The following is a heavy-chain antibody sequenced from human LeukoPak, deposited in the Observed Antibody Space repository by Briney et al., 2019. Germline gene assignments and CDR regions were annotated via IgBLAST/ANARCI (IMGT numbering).Heavy chain of an antibody. Sequence: SVTLSLTCTVSGGSMTNYYWSWIRQPAGKGLEWIGRMYFSGRTHYNPSLKSRVTMSVDTSKNQFSLKVSSVTAADTAVYYCARVGSDGSYFDYWGQGTLVTVSS. CDR3: ARVGSDGSYFDY. CDR2: MYFSGRT. D-gene: IGHD1-26*01. V-gene: IGHV4-4*07. CDR1: GGSMTNYY. J-gene: IGHJ4*02.